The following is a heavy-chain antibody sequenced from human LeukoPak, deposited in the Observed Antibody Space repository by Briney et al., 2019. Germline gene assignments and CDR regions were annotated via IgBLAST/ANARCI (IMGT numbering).Heavy chain of an antibody. J-gene: IGHJ4*02. CDR2: ISSSSSTI. V-gene: IGHV3-48*04. Sequence: GGSLRLSCAASGFTFSSYSMNWVRQAPGKGLEWVSYISSSSSTINYADSVKGRFTISRDNAKNSLYLQMNSLRAEDTAVYYCARSPPMTGRFDYWGQGTLVTVSS. CDR1: GFTFSSYS. D-gene: IGHD1-20*01. CDR3: ARSPPMTGRFDY.